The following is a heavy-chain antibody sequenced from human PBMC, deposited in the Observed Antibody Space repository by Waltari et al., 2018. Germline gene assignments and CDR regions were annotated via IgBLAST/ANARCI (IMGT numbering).Heavy chain of an antibody. CDR3: ASANVDTAMVTPDDAFDI. V-gene: IGHV4-61*09. D-gene: IGHD5-18*01. J-gene: IGHJ3*02. CDR1: GGSISSGSYY. Sequence: QVQLQESGPGLVKPSQTLSLTCTVSGGSISSGSYYWSWIRQPAGKGLEWIGYIYTSGSTNYNPSRKSRVTISVDTSKNQFSLKLSSVTAADTAVYYCASANVDTAMVTPDDAFDIWGQGTMVTVSS. CDR2: IYTSGST.